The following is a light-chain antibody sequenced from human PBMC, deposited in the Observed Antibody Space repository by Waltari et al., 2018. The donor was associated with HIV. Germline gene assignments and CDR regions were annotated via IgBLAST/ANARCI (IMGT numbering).Light chain of an antibody. CDR2: EGS. CDR1: SSDVGRYNL. V-gene: IGLV2-23*03. CDR3: CSYAGNSTFVV. J-gene: IGLJ2*01. Sequence: QSALTQPASVSGSPGQSITNSCTGTSSDVGRYNLVSWYQQHPGKAPKLMIYEGSKRPSGVSNRFSGSKSGNTASLTISGLQAEDETDYYCCSYAGNSTFVVFGGGTKLTVL.